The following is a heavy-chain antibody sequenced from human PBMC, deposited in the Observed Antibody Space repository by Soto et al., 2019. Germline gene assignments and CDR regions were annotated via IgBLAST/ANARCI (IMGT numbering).Heavy chain of an antibody. CDR3: ARPWGHYYYYYYMDV. J-gene: IGHJ6*03. D-gene: IGHD7-27*01. CDR2: ISSSSSYI. V-gene: IGHV3-21*01. CDR1: GFTFSSYS. Sequence: EVQLVESGGGLVKPGGSLRLFCAASGFTFSSYSMNWVRQAPGKGLEWVSSISSSSSYIYYADSVKGRFTISRDNAKNSQYLQMNSLRAEDTAVYYCARPWGHYYYYYYMDVWGKGTTVTVSS.